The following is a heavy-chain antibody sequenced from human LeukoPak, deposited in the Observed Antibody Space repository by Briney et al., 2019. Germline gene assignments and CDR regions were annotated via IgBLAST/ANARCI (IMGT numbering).Heavy chain of an antibody. CDR1: GGTFSSYA. Sequence: GASVKVSCKASGGTFSSYAISWVRQAPGQGLEWMGGIIPIFGTANYAQNLQGRVTMTTDTSTSTAYMELRSLRSDDTAVYYCARQDISHYGGNSGSIYWGQGTLVTVSS. V-gene: IGHV1-69*05. D-gene: IGHD4-23*01. CDR3: ARQDISHYGGNSGSIY. J-gene: IGHJ4*02. CDR2: IIPIFGTA.